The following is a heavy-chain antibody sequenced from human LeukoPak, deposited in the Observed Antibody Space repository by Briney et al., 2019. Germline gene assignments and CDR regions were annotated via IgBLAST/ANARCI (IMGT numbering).Heavy chain of an antibody. D-gene: IGHD6-13*01. Sequence: PGGSLRLSCAASGFTFSSSWMSWVRQAPGKGLEWVANISQDGGVKYYVGSVKGRFTISRDNAKNSLYLQLTSLRAEDTAVYYCATSHASAGNSWGQGTLVTVS. V-gene: IGHV3-7*01. CDR2: ISQDGGVK. CDR3: ATSHASAGNS. CDR1: GFTFSSSW. J-gene: IGHJ5*02.